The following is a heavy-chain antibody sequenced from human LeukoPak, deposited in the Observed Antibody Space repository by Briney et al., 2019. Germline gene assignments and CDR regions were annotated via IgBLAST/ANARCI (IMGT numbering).Heavy chain of an antibody. V-gene: IGHV1-18*04. Sequence: ASVTVSCKASGYTFTGYYMHWVRQAPGQGLVWMGWISADNGNTNYALKGRVTMTTDTSTSTAYMELRSLRSDDTAVYYCARDGGSSWSYNFDYWGQGTQVTVSS. CDR2: ISADNGNT. CDR3: ARDGGSSWSYNFDY. D-gene: IGHD6-13*01. CDR1: GYTFTGYY. J-gene: IGHJ4*02.